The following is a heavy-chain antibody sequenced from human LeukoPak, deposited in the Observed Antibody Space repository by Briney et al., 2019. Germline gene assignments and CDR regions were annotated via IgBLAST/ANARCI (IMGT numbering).Heavy chain of an antibody. CDR2: IIPIFGTA. Sequence: ASVKVSCKASGYTFTGYYMHWVRQAPGQGLEWMGGIIPIFGTANYAQKFQGRVTITADESTSTAYMELSSLRSEDTAVYYCARGLDRWGQGTLVTVSS. J-gene: IGHJ5*02. CDR1: GYTFTGYY. CDR3: ARGLDR. V-gene: IGHV1-69*13.